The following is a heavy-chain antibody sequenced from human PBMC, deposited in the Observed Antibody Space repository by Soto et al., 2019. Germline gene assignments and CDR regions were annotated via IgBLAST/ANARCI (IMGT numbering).Heavy chain of an antibody. D-gene: IGHD2-15*01. CDR1: GYTFTGYY. V-gene: IGHV1-2*02. J-gene: IGHJ4*02. CDR2: INPNSGGT. Sequence: ASVKVSCKASGYTFTGYYMHWVRQAPGQGLEWMGWINPNSGGTNYAQNFQGRVTMTRDTSISTAYMELGRLRSDDTAVYYCARARDRYCSGGSCYAARYWGQGTLVTVSS. CDR3: ARARDRYCSGGSCYAARY.